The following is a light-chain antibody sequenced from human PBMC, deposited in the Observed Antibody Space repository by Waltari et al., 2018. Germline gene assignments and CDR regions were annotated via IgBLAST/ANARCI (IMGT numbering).Light chain of an antibody. CDR1: SSNIGSNS. CDR2: RSN. Sequence: QSVLTQPPSASGTPGQRVTISCFGSSSNIGSNSVYWYQQLPGTAPKLLIYRSNQRPSGVPDRFSGSKSGTSASLAISGLRSEDEADYHCAAWDDSLSGVVFGGGTKLAVL. CDR3: AAWDDSLSGVV. J-gene: IGLJ2*01. V-gene: IGLV1-47*01.